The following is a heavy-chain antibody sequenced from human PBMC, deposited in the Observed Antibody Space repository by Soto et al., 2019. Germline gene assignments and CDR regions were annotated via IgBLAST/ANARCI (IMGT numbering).Heavy chain of an antibody. D-gene: IGHD1-26*01. CDR2: IYLGDSNI. Sequence: PGESLKISCKGSGYSLTSYWIGWMRQTPGKGLEWMGMIYLGDSNIRYSPSFEGQVTISADKSITTAYLQWSSLKASDTAVYYCAREKNGLEYSGSYYQRGLYYYGMDVWGQGTTVTVSS. J-gene: IGHJ6*02. CDR1: GYSLTSYW. CDR3: AREKNGLEYSGSYYQRGLYYYGMDV. V-gene: IGHV5-51*01.